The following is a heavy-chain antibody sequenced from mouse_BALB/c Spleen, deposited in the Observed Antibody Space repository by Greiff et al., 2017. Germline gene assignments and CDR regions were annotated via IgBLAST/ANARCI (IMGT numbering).Heavy chain of an antibody. V-gene: IGHV1S81*02. CDR3: TRLRLRRWYFDV. D-gene: IGHD1-2*01. Sequence: QVQLQQSGAELVKPGASVKLSCKASGYTFTSYYMYWVKQRPGQGLEWIGGINPSNGGTNFNEKFKSKATLTVDKSSSTAYMQLSSLTSEDSAVYYCTRLRLRRWYFDVWGAGTTVTASA. CDR1: GYTFTSYY. CDR2: INPSNGGT. J-gene: IGHJ1*01.